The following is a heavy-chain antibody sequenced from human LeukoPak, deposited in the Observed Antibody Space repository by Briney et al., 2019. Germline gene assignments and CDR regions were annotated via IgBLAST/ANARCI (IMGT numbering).Heavy chain of an antibody. CDR3: ATLGYSSSWSFDY. V-gene: IGHV3-53*01. Sequence: PGGSLRLSCAASGFTVSSNYMSWVRQAPGKGLEWVSVIYSGGSTYYADSVKGRFTISRDNSKNTLYLQMNSLGAEDTAVYYCATLGYSSSWSFDYWGQGTLVTVSP. CDR2: IYSGGST. CDR1: GFTVSSNY. J-gene: IGHJ4*02. D-gene: IGHD6-13*01.